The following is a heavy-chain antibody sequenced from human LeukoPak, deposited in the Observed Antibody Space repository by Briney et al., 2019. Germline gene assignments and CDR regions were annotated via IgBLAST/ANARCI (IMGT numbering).Heavy chain of an antibody. D-gene: IGHD3-16*02. J-gene: IGHJ3*02. Sequence: GESLKISCKGSGYSFTSYWIGWVRQMPGKGLEWMGIIYPGDSDTRYSPSFQGQVTISAGKSISTAYLQWSSLKASDTAMYYCARPINYDYVWGSYRSTGAFDIWGQGTMVTVSS. CDR1: GYSFTSYW. V-gene: IGHV5-51*01. CDR2: IYPGDSDT. CDR3: ARPINYDYVWGSYRSTGAFDI.